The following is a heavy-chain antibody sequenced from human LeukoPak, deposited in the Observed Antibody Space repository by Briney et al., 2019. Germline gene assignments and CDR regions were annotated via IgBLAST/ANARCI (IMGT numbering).Heavy chain of an antibody. Sequence: SETLSLTCTVAGGSISSYYWSWVRQPPGKGMEWNGYIYYSGSTNYNPFLKSRVTISVDTSKNQFSLKLSSVTAADTAVYYCAASGYSYGYYYYGMDVWGQGTTVTVSS. J-gene: IGHJ6*02. V-gene: IGHV4-59*08. CDR2: IYYSGST. CDR1: GGSISSYY. CDR3: AASGYSYGYYYYGMDV. D-gene: IGHD5-18*01.